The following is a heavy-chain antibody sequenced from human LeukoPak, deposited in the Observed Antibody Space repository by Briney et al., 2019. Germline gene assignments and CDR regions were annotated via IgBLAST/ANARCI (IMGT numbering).Heavy chain of an antibody. CDR2: IRGSGGST. CDR3: AKSRDSSGYYFEYFRT. Sequence: GGSLRLSCAASGLTFSSYAMNWVRQAPGKGLEWVSGIRGSGGSTYYADSVKGRFTISRDNSKNTLYLQMNSLRAEDTAVYYCAKSRDSSGYYFEYFRTGARAPWSPSPQ. J-gene: IGHJ1*01. D-gene: IGHD3-22*01. CDR1: GLTFSSYA. V-gene: IGHV3-23*01.